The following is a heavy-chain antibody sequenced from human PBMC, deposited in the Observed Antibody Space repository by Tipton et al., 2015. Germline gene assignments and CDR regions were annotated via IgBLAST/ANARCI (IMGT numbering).Heavy chain of an antibody. J-gene: IGHJ4*02. Sequence: TLSLTCTVSGGSVSSGNYYWVWIRQPPGRGLESIGYIYHSGRTNYNPSLRSRLTMSVESSKNQFSLRLSSATAADTAVYYCARLTGDYYDSATYDPTYIDYWGQGILVSVSS. D-gene: IGHD3-22*01. CDR2: IYHSGRT. V-gene: IGHV4-61*01. CDR1: GGSVSSGNYY. CDR3: ARLTGDYYDSATYDPTYIDY.